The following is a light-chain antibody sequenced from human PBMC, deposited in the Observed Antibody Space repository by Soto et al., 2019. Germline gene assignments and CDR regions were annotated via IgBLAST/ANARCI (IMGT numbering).Light chain of an antibody. CDR1: QSVSSSY. J-gene: IGKJ1*01. CDR2: GAS. Sequence: ELVLPPSPGTLSLSPGGGLALSGRARQSVSSSYLAWYQQNPGQAPRLLIYGASSRATGIPDRFSGSGSGTFFTLTISRLEPEDFAVYYRKQYGSFGTVGKGTKVDIK. V-gene: IGKV3-20*01. CDR3: KQYGSFGT.